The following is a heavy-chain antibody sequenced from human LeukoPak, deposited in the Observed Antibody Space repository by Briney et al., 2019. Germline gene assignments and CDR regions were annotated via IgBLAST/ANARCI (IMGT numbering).Heavy chain of an antibody. CDR1: GGSFSGYY. D-gene: IGHD5-18*01. CDR3: VRGLTWIQLWSY. V-gene: IGHV4-34*01. CDR2: INHSGST. J-gene: IGHJ4*02. Sequence: SETLSLTCAVYGGSFSGYYWSWIRQPPGKGLEWIGEINHSGSTNYNPSLKSRVTISVDTSKNQFSLKPSSVTAADTAVYYCVRGLTWIQLWSYWGQGTLVTVSS.